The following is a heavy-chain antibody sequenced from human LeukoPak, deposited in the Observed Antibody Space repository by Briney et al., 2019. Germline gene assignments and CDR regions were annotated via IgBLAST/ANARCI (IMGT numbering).Heavy chain of an antibody. Sequence: SETLSLTCAVSGGSISSSNWWSWVRQPPGKGLEWIGEIYHSGSTNYNPSLKSRVTMSVNTSKNQFSLKLSSVTAADTAVYYCARDYGDYDLDYWGQGTLVTVSS. D-gene: IGHD4-17*01. J-gene: IGHJ4*02. CDR2: IYHSGST. CDR1: GGSISSSNW. V-gene: IGHV4-4*02. CDR3: ARDYGDYDLDY.